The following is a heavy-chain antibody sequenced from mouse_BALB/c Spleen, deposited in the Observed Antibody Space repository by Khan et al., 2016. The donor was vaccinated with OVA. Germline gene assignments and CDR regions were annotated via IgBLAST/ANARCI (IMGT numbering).Heavy chain of an antibody. CDR3: ARGEAASNRNDGGAMEY. Sequence: QIQLVQSGPELKKPGETVRISCKASGYTFTTAGIQWVQKMPGKGLKWIGWINTHSGVPKYAEDFKGRFAFSLEISVSTAYLQITNLKNEDTATYLCARGEAASNRNDGGAMEYWGQGTTVTVSS. V-gene: IGHV9-4*02. D-gene: IGHD2-14*01. CDR2: INTHSGVP. CDR1: GYTFTTAG. J-gene: IGHJ4*01.